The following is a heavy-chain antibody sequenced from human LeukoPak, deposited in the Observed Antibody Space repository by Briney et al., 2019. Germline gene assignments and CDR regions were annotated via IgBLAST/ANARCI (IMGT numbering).Heavy chain of an antibody. CDR2: INPNSGGT. CDR1: GYTFSDYY. J-gene: IGHJ5*02. CDR3: ARVRLVDTAMGRFDP. Sequence: GASVKVSCKASGYTFSDYYMHWVRQAPGQGLEWMGWINPNSGGTNYVQKFQGRVTMTRDTSISTAYMEVSRLRSDDTAVYYCARVRLVDTAMGRFDPWGQGTLVTVSS. V-gene: IGHV1-2*02. D-gene: IGHD5-18*01.